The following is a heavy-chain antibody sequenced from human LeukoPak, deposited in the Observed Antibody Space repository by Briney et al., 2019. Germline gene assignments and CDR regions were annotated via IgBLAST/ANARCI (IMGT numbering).Heavy chain of an antibody. CDR2: IYYSGST. CDR3: ARAVVGATTFYYYYYMDV. Sequence: SETLSLTCIVSGGSISDDYWSWIRQPPGKGLEWIGYIYYSGSTNYNPPLKSRLTILVDTSKNQFSLKLSSVTAADTAVYYCARAVVGATTFYYYYYMDVWGKGTTVTVSS. CDR1: GGSISDDY. D-gene: IGHD1-26*01. V-gene: IGHV4-59*01. J-gene: IGHJ6*03.